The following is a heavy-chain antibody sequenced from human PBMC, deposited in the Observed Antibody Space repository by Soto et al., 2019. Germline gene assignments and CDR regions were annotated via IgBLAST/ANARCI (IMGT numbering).Heavy chain of an antibody. CDR2: ISPIFGTA. V-gene: IGHV1-69*01. CDR3: ARGAGKERGLQWLPTVDY. D-gene: IGHD6-19*01. Sequence: QVQLVQSGAEVKKPGSSVKVSCKASGGTFSSYAISWVRQAPGQGLEWMGGISPIFGTANYAQKFQGRVTITADESTSTAYMELSSLRSEDTAVYYCARGAGKERGLQWLPTVDYWGQGTLVTVSS. CDR1: GGTFSSYA. J-gene: IGHJ4*02.